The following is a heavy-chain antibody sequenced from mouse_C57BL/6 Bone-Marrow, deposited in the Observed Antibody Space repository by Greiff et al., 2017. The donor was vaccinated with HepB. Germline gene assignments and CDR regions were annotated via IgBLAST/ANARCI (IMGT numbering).Heavy chain of an antibody. CDR2: IYPGSGST. CDR3: ARERVLRRYWYLDV. D-gene: IGHD1-1*01. Sequence: VQLQQPGAELVKPGASVKMSCKASGYTFTSYWITWVKQRPGQGLEWIGDIYPGSGSTNYNEKFKSKATLTVDTSTSTAYMQLSSLTSEDSAVYYCARERVLRRYWYLDVWGTGTTVTVAA. CDR1: GYTFTSYW. J-gene: IGHJ1*03. V-gene: IGHV1-55*01.